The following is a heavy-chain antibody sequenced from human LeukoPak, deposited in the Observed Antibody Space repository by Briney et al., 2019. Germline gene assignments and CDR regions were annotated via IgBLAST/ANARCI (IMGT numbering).Heavy chain of an antibody. CDR2: ISSSSSYI. V-gene: IGHV3-21*01. CDR3: ARDPVGIPLVSDGMDV. J-gene: IGHJ6*02. CDR1: GFTFSSYS. D-gene: IGHD1-26*01. Sequence: PGGSLRLSCAASGFTFSSYSMNWVRQAPGKGLEWVSSISSSSSYIYYADSVKGRFTISRDNAKNSLYLQMNSLRAEDTAVYYCARDPVGIPLVSDGMDVWGQGTTVTVSS.